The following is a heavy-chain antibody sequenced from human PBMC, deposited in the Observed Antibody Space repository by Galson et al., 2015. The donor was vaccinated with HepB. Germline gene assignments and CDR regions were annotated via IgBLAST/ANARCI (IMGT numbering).Heavy chain of an antibody. D-gene: IGHD2-2*01. CDR3: GRDYAGSCSSTSCPIEY. V-gene: IGHV3-33*01. CDR1: GFTFRTFG. J-gene: IGHJ4*02. CDR2: IWNDGSNK. Sequence: SLRLSCAASGFTFRTFGMHWVRQAPGKGLEWVAVIWNDGSNKYYADSVKGRFTVSRDNSENTLYLQMNSLRAEDTAVYYCGRDYAGSCSSTSCPIEYWGQGTLVTVSS.